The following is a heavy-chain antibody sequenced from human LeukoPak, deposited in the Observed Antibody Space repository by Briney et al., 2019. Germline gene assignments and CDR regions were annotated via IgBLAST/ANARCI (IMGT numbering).Heavy chain of an antibody. V-gene: IGHV3-33*06. J-gene: IGHJ4*02. Sequence: GGSLRLSCAASGFTFSSYGMHWVRQAPGKGLEWVAVIWYDGSNKYYADSVKGRFTITRDNSKNTLYLQMNSLRAEDTAVYYCAKGYSSGYLLDYWGQGTLVTVSS. CDR2: IWYDGSNK. CDR1: GFTFSSYG. D-gene: IGHD3-22*01. CDR3: AKGYSSGYLLDY.